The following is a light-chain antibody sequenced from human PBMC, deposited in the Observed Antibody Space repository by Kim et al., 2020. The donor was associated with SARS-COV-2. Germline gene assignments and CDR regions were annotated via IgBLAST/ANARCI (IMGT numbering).Light chain of an antibody. CDR1: GSECGSNY. J-gene: IGLJ3*02. Sequence: RVNIASSGTGSECGSNYLYWDQQVAGTAPHLRIHRNNQRPSAFPDRFSGSKSGTSASLAISGLRSEDEADYYCAAWDDSLSGWVFGGGTQLTVL. CDR2: RNN. CDR3: AAWDDSLSGWV. V-gene: IGLV1-47*01.